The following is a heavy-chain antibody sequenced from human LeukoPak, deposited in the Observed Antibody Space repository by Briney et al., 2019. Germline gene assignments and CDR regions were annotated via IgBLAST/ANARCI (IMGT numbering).Heavy chain of an antibody. CDR2: INHSGST. V-gene: IGHV4-34*01. J-gene: IGHJ5*02. Sequence: PSETLSLTCAVYGGSFSGYYWSWIRQPPGKGLEWIGEINHSGSTNYNPSLKSRVTISVDTSKNQFSMKLSSVTAADTAVYYCARRRVGGCEGYCSSTSCCEDWFDPWGQGTLVTVSS. D-gene: IGHD2-2*01. CDR3: ARRRVGGCEGYCSSTSCCEDWFDP. CDR1: GGSFSGYY.